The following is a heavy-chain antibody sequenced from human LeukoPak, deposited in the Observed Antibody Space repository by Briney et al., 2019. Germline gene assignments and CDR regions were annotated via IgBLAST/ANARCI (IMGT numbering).Heavy chain of an antibody. CDR3: AREQRDYYDSSGYYAGNWFDP. D-gene: IGHD3-22*01. Sequence: SVKVYCKASGGTFSSYAISWVRQAPGQGLEWMGRIIPIFSTANYAQKFQGRVTITTDESTSTAYMELSSLRSEDTAVYYCAREQRDYYDSSGYYAGNWFDPWGQGTLVTVSS. CDR1: GGTFSSYA. J-gene: IGHJ5*02. CDR2: IIPIFSTA. V-gene: IGHV1-69*05.